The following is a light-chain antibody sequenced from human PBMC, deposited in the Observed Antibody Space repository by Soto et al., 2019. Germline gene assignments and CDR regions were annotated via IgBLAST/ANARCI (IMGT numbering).Light chain of an antibody. CDR2: GNS. CDR1: SSNIGAGYD. V-gene: IGLV1-40*01. CDR3: QSYDSSRSGYV. J-gene: IGLJ1*01. Sequence: QSVLTQPPSVSGAPGQRVTISCTGSSSNIGAGYDVHWYQQLPGTAPKLLIYGNSNRPSGVPDRFSGSKSGTSASLAITGLQAEDEADYYCQSYDSSRSGYVFGTGTKVT.